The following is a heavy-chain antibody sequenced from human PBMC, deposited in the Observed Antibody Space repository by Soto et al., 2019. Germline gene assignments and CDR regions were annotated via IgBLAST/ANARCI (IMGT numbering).Heavy chain of an antibody. J-gene: IGHJ6*02. CDR2: ISAYNGNT. CDR1: GYTFTSYC. Sequence: ASVKVSCERSGYTFTSYCISWVLQATGQGLEWMGWISAYNGNTNYAQKLQGRVTMTTDTSTSTAYMELRSLRSDDTAVYYCARGFLGSGSYSDYYYGMDVCGEGLTVTVSS. CDR3: ARGFLGSGSYSDYYYGMDV. D-gene: IGHD3-10*01. V-gene: IGHV1-18*01.